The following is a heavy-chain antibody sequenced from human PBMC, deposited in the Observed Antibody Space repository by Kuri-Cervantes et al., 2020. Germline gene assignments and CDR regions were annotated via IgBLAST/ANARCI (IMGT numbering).Heavy chain of an antibody. V-gene: IGHV3-23*01. CDR2: ITGDAGIT. CDR3: AKDRAVAGTFYYYYMDV. D-gene: IGHD6-19*01. CDR1: GFTFRS. J-gene: IGHJ6*03. Sequence: GESLKISCAASGFTFRSMSWVRQAPGKGLEWISAITGDAGITLYADSVKGRFTISRDNSKNTLYLQMNSLRAEDTAVYYCAKDRAVAGTFYYYYMDVWGKGTTVTVSS.